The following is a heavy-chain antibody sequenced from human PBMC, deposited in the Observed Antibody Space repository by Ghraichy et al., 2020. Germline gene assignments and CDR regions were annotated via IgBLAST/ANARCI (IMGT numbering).Heavy chain of an antibody. J-gene: IGHJ4*02. CDR3: AREDDSSSWVWYDY. CDR1: GFTFSSYS. V-gene: IGHV3-21*01. Sequence: GGSLRLSCAASGFTFSSYSMNWVRQAPGKGLEWVSSISSSSSYIYYADSVKGLFTIFRDNAKNSLYLQMNSLRAEDTAVYYCAREDDSSSWVWYDYWGQGTLVTVSS. D-gene: IGHD6-6*01. CDR2: ISSSSSYI.